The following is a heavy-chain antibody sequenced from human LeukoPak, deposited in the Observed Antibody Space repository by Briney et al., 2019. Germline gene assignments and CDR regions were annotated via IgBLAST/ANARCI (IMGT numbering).Heavy chain of an antibody. CDR2: INPNSGGT. D-gene: IGHD3-22*01. J-gene: IGHJ3*02. CDR1: GYTFTGYY. CDR3: ARDTGIVVVIPNDAFDI. V-gene: IGHV1-2*02. Sequence: ASGKVSCKASGYTFTGYYMHWVRQAPGQGLEWMGWINPNSGGTNYAQKFQGRVTMTRDTSISTAYMELSRLRSDDTAVYYCARDTGIVVVIPNDAFDIWGQGTMVTVSS.